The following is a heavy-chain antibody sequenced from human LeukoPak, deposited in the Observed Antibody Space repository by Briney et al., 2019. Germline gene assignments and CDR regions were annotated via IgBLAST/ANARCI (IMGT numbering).Heavy chain of an antibody. CDR1: GYTLTSYG. CDR3: ARDLRPANL. CDR2: IHPASANT. Sequence: ASVKVSCKASGYTLTSYGISWVRQAPGQGLQYMGWIHPASANTVYAQMFHGRVTLTRDTPATTTYMELSGLRSDDTAVYYCARDLRPANLWGQGTLVTVSS. J-gene: IGHJ4*02. D-gene: IGHD1-7*01. V-gene: IGHV1-18*01.